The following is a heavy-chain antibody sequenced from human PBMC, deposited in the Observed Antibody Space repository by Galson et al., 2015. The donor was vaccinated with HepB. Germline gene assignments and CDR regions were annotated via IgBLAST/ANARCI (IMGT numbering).Heavy chain of an antibody. CDR2: ISAYNGDT. CDR3: ASIMPTLGLRHRTLGGFDP. Sequence: SVKVSCKASGYTFRTYGISWVRQAHGQGLEWMGWISAYNGDTNYAQRLQGRVTMTTDTSTNTAYMELRSLRSDDTAVYYCASIMPTLGLRHRTLGGFDPWGQGALVTVSS. J-gene: IGHJ5*02. V-gene: IGHV1-18*04. CDR1: GYTFRTYG. D-gene: IGHD3-16*01.